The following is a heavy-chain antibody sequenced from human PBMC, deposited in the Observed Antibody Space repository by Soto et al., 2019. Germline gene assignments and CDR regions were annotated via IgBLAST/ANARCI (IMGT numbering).Heavy chain of an antibody. D-gene: IGHD3-3*01. Sequence: ASVKVSCKVSGYTLTELSMHWVRQSPVKGLEWMGGFDPEDGETIYAQKFQGRVTMTEGTSTDTAYMELSSLRSEDTAVYYCATLEGILDYWGQGTLVTVSS. CDR1: GYTLTELS. J-gene: IGHJ4*02. CDR2: FDPEDGET. CDR3: ATLEGILDY. V-gene: IGHV1-24*01.